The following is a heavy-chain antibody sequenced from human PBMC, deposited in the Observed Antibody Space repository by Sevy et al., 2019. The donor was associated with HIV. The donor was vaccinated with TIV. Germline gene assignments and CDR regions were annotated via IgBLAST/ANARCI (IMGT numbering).Heavy chain of an antibody. J-gene: IGHJ4*02. Sequence: GGSLRLSCAASGFTFNDYSMNWVRQAPGKGLEWISYLSYSGTTIFYADSVKGRFTISRDTAKNSLFLQMNNLRVDDTAVYYCARKYSERRGDLDYWGQGTLVTVSS. CDR2: LSYSGTTI. V-gene: IGHV3-48*01. D-gene: IGHD1-26*01. CDR1: GFTFNDYS. CDR3: ARKYSERRGDLDY.